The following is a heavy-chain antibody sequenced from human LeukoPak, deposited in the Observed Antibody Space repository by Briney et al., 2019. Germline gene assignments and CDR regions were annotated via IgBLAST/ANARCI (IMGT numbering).Heavy chain of an antibody. D-gene: IGHD4-17*01. V-gene: IGHV4-39*07. CDR2: IYYSGST. CDR3: ARPLMGPYGDYYYFDY. CDR1: GGSISSSSYY. Sequence: SETLSLTCTVSGGSISSSSYYWGWIRQPPGKGLEWIGSIYYSGSTYYNPSLKSRVTISVDTSKNQFSLKLSSVTAADTAVYYCARPLMGPYGDYYYFDYWGQGTLVTVSS. J-gene: IGHJ4*02.